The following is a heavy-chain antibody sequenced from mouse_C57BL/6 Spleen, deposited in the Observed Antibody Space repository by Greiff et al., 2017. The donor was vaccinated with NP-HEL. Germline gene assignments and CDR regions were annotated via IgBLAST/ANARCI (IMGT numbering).Heavy chain of an antibody. V-gene: IGHV1-62-2*01. Sequence: LQPSCAALVHPGASVKLSCKASFSPFPSSPLPFFPHLSCHCLEFLFFFYPSLFRLPYNEKFKDKATLTADKSSSTVYMELSRLTSEDSAVYFCARHEEEDYYGSSSLFAYWGQGTLVTVSA. CDR3: ARHEEEDYYGSSSLFAY. J-gene: IGHJ3*01. D-gene: IGHD1-1*01. CDR2: FYPSLFRL. CDR1: FSPFPSSP.